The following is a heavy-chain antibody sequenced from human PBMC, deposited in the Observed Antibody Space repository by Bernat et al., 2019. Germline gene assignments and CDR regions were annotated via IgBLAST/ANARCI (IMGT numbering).Heavy chain of an antibody. D-gene: IGHD5-18*01. J-gene: IGHJ6*03. CDR2: IIPIFGTA. CDR1: GGTFSSYA. Sequence: QVQLVQSGAEVKKPGSSVKVSCKASGGTFSSYAISWVRQAPGQGLEWMGGIIPIFGTANYAQKFQGRVTITADESTSTAYMELSSLRSEDTAVYYWAGGDTVMDLGRPDDYYYYMDVWGKGTTVTVSS. V-gene: IGHV1-69*01. CDR3: AGGDTVMDLGRPDDYYYYMDV.